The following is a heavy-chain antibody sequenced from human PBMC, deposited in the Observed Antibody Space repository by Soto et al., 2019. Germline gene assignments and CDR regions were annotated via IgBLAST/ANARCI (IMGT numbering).Heavy chain of an antibody. CDR3: ARENFGVVII. V-gene: IGHV1-3*01. Sequence: ASVKVSCKASGYTFTGYAMHWVRQAPGQRLEWMGWINAGNGNTKYSQKLQGRVTMTTDTSTSTAYMELRSLRSDDTAVYYCARENFGVVIIWGQGTLVTVSS. J-gene: IGHJ4*02. D-gene: IGHD3-3*01. CDR1: GYTFTGYA. CDR2: INAGNGNT.